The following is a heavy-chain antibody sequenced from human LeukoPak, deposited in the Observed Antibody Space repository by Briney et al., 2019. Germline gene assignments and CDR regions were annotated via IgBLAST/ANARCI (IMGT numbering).Heavy chain of an antibody. CDR2: ISWNSGSI. CDR3: AKDDRGYSYGFFF. V-gene: IGHV3-9*01. Sequence: GGSLRLSCAASGFTFDDYAMHWVRQAPGKGLEWVSGISWNSGSIGYADSVKGRFTISRDNAKNSLYLQVNSLRAEDTALYYCAKDDRGYSYGFFFGGQGTLVTVSS. CDR1: GFTFDDYA. J-gene: IGHJ4*02. D-gene: IGHD5-18*01.